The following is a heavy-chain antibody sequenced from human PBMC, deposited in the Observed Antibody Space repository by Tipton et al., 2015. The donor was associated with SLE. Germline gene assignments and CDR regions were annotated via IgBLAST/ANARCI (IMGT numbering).Heavy chain of an antibody. V-gene: IGHV4-61*01. D-gene: IGHD7-27*01. J-gene: IGHJ3*02. CDR1: GYSISSGYY. CDR3: ARGLGAFDI. CDR2: IYYSGST. Sequence: TLSLTCAVSGYSISSGYYWSWIRQPPGKGLEWIGYIYYSGSTNYNPSLKSRVTISIDTSKNQFSLKLSSVTAADTAVYYCARGLGAFDIWGQGTMVTVSS.